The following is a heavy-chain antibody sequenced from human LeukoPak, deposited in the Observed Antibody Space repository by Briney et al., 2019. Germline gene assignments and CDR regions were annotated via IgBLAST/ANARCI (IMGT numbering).Heavy chain of an antibody. J-gene: IGHJ3*02. CDR3: ASGRYCSGGSCYTDAFDI. CDR1: GYTFTSYY. CDR2: INTNTGNP. V-gene: IGHV7-4-1*02. Sequence: ASVKVSCKASGYTFTSYYMHWVRQAPGQGLEWMGWINTNTGNPTYAQGFTGRFVFSLDTSVSTAYLQISSLKAEDTAVYYCASGRYCSGGSCYTDAFDIWGQGTMVTVSS. D-gene: IGHD2-15*01.